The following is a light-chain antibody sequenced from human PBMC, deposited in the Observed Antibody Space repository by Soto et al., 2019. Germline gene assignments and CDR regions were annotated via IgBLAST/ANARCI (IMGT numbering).Light chain of an antibody. V-gene: IGLV1-40*01. CDR3: QSYDSSLSAPYV. CDR1: SSNIGAGSD. CDR2: GDS. J-gene: IGLJ1*01. Sequence: QSVLTQPPSVSGAPGQRVTISCTGSSSNIGAGSDVHWYQQLPGTAPKLLIYGDSSRPSGVPDRFSVSKSGTSASLAITGLQADDEADYYCQSYDSSLSAPYVFGTGTKVTVL.